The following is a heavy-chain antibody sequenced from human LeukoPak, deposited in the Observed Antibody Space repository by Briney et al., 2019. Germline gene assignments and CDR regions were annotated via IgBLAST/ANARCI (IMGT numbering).Heavy chain of an antibody. CDR3: TRVGYIDEGIDY. CDR1: GFTFSSYG. CDR2: ISYDGSNE. D-gene: IGHD5-24*01. V-gene: IGHV3-30*03. J-gene: IGHJ4*02. Sequence: GGSLRLSCAASGFTFSSYGMHWLRQAPAKGLEWVAFISYDGSNEYCADSLKGRFTISRDNAKNSLYLQMNSLRAEDTAIYYCTRVGYIDEGIDYWGQGTLVTVSS.